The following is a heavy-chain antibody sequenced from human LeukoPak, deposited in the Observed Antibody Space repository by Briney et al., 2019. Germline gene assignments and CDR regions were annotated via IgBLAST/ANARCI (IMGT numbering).Heavy chain of an antibody. CDR1: GCSFSGYY. Sequence: LSETLSLTCAVYGCSFSGYYWSWIRQPPGKGLEWIGEINHSGNTNYNPSLKSRVTISVDTSKNQFSLKLSSVTAADTAVYYCARLRDGYNFSFDYWGQGTLVTVSS. V-gene: IGHV4-34*01. CDR3: ARLRDGYNFSFDY. J-gene: IGHJ4*02. CDR2: INHSGNT. D-gene: IGHD5-24*01.